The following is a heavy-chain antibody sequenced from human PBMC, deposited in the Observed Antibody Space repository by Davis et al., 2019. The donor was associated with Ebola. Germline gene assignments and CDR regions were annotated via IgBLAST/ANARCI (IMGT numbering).Heavy chain of an antibody. J-gene: IGHJ4*02. V-gene: IGHV4-30-2*01. Sequence: SETLSLTCAVSGGSISSGGYSWSWIRQPPGKGLEWIGYIYHSGSTYYNPSLKSRVTISVDRSKNQFSLKLSSVTAADTAVYYCASEVGATSYWGQGTLVTVSS. CDR3: ASEVGATSY. D-gene: IGHD1-26*01. CDR1: GGSISSGGYS. CDR2: IYHSGST.